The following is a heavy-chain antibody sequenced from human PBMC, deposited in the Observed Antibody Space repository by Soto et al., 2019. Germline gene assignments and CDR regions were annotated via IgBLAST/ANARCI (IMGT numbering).Heavy chain of an antibody. Sequence: QVQLVESGGGVVQPGRSLRLSCAASGFTFNTYGMHWVRQAPGKGLEWVAIIWYDGSNKYYADSVKGRFTISRDNSKNSLYVQMNSLRAEDTAVYYCARDYDSSGYPRYYFDYWGQGTLVTVSS. V-gene: IGHV3-33*01. CDR2: IWYDGSNK. CDR1: GFTFNTYG. D-gene: IGHD3-22*01. CDR3: ARDYDSSGYPRYYFDY. J-gene: IGHJ4*02.